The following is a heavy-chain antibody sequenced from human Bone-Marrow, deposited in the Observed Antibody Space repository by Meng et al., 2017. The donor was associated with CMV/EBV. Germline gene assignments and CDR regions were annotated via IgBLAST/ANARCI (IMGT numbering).Heavy chain of an antibody. D-gene: IGHD3-3*01. CDR3: ARPSTGVFGVVITHFDY. CDR2: ISAYNGNT. Sequence: SVKVSCKASGYTFTSYGISWVRQAPGQGLEWMGWISAYNGNTNYAQKLQGRVTMTTDTSTSTAYMELRSLRSDDTAVYYCARPSTGVFGVVITHFDYWGQGSLVNVDS. J-gene: IGHJ4*02. CDR1: GYTFTSYG. V-gene: IGHV1-18*01.